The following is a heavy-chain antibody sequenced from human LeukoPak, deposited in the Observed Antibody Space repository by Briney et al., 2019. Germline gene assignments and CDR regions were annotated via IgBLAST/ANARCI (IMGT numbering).Heavy chain of an antibody. D-gene: IGHD6-13*01. J-gene: IGHJ4*02. CDR3: ARAGYSSSWYAILD. V-gene: IGHV3-48*04. CDR1: GFTFSSYS. CDR2: ISSSSSTI. Sequence: GGSLRLSCAASGFTFSSYSMNWVRQAPGKGLEWVSYISSSSSTIYYADSVKGRFTISRDNAKNSLYLQMNSLRAEDTAVYYCARAGYSSSWYAILDWGQGTLVTVSS.